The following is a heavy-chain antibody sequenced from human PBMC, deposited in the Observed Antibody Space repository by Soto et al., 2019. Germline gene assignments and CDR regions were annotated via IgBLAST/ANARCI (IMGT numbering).Heavy chain of an antibody. V-gene: IGHV3-49*04. Sequence: PGGSLRLSCTASGFTFGDNAMSWVRQAPGKGLEWVGLIRSKAYGGTTEYAASVKGRFTISRDDSKSIAYLQMNSLKTEDTAVYYCTEYSSGWSDFWGQGTLVTVSS. CDR3: TEYSSGWSDF. D-gene: IGHD6-19*01. CDR1: GFTFGDNA. J-gene: IGHJ4*02. CDR2: IRSKAYGGTT.